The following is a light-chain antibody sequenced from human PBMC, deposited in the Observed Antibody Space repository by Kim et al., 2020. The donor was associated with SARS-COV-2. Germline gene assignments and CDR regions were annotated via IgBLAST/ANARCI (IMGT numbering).Light chain of an antibody. CDR3: QQYGSSLLT. J-gene: IGKJ3*01. Sequence: SPGERATLSCRASQSVSSSYLAWYQQKPGQAPRLLIYGASSRATGIPDRFSGSGSGTVFTLTISRLEPEDFAVYYCQQYGSSLLTFGPGTKVDIK. CDR2: GAS. V-gene: IGKV3-20*01. CDR1: QSVSSSY.